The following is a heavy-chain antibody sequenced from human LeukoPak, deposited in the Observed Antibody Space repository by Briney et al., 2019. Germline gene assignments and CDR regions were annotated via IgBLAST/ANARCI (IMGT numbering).Heavy chain of an antibody. CDR3: ARSGSGRVAAHFDY. CDR2: IYYSGST. Sequence: SETLSLTCTVSGGSISSSSYYWGWIRQPPGKGLEWIGSIYYSGSTYYNPSPKSRVTISVDTSKNQFSLKLSSVTAADTAVYYCARSGSGRVAAHFDYWGQGTLVTVSS. V-gene: IGHV4-39*07. D-gene: IGHD6-19*01. J-gene: IGHJ4*02. CDR1: GGSISSSSYY.